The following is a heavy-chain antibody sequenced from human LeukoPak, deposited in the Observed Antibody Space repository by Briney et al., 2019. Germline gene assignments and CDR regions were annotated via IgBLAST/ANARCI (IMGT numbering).Heavy chain of an antibody. CDR2: ISAYNGNT. V-gene: IGHV1-18*01. J-gene: IGHJ4*02. CDR1: GGTFSSYA. D-gene: IGHD3-22*01. Sequence: ASVKVSCKASGGTFSSYAISWVRQAPGQGLEWMGWISAYNGNTNYAQKLQGRVTMTTDTSTSTAYMELRSLRSDDTAVYYCARTRAKGYYYDSSGYYPPFDYWGQGTLVTVSS. CDR3: ARTRAKGYYYDSSGYYPPFDY.